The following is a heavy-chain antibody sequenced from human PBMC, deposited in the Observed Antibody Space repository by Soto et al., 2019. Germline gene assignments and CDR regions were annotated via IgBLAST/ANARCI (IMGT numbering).Heavy chain of an antibody. Sequence: ASVKVSCKASGGTFSSYTISWVRQAPGQGLEWMGRIIPILGIANYAQKFQGRVTITADKSTSTAYMELSSLRSEDTDVYYCARQWELGEKAFDIWGQGTMVTVSS. CDR2: IIPILGIA. D-gene: IGHD1-26*01. CDR3: ARQWELGEKAFDI. J-gene: IGHJ3*02. V-gene: IGHV1-69*02. CDR1: GGTFSSYT.